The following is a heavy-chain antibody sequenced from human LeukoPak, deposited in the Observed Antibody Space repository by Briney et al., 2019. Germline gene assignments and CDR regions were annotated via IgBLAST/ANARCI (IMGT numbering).Heavy chain of an antibody. CDR2: ISSDGSNR. Sequence: PGGSLRLSCAASGFTFSTYWMHWVRQAPGKGLVWVSRISSDGSNREYAPSVKGRFTTTRDNAKNTLYLQMNSLRADDTAVYYCHVRWGPNFDYWGQGTLVTVSS. V-gene: IGHV3-74*01. J-gene: IGHJ4*02. CDR1: GFTFSTYW. D-gene: IGHD3-10*01. CDR3: HVRWGPNFDY.